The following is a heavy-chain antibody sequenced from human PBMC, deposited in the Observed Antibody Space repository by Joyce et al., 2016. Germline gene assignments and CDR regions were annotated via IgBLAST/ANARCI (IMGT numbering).Heavy chain of an antibody. CDR3: ARDLEVVIASNEGFDI. Sequence: QVQLVESGGGVVQPGRSLRLSCETFGFTFNNYGMHWVRQAPGKGLGWVAVIGYDGNNEYYADSVKGRFTISRDMSKSTLYLQMNSLRVEDTAVYFCARDLEVVIASNEGFDIWGQGTLVTVSS. CDR1: GFTFNNYG. D-gene: IGHD2-21*01. V-gene: IGHV3-33*01. J-gene: IGHJ3*02. CDR2: IGYDGNNE.